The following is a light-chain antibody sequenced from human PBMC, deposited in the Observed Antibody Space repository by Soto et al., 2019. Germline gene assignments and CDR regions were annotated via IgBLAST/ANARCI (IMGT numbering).Light chain of an antibody. Sequence: EIVLTQSPGTLSLSPGERATLSCRASHSVTSNYLAWYQQRPGQAPRLLTYGASSRVTGVPDRFSGSGSGTDFTLTISSLEPDDFAVYYCQQYDSSPYTFAQGTKLEI. CDR1: HSVTSNY. CDR3: QQYDSSPYT. J-gene: IGKJ2*01. CDR2: GAS. V-gene: IGKV3-20*01.